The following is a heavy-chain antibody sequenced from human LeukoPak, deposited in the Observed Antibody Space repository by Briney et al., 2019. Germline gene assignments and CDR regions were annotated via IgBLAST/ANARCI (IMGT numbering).Heavy chain of an antibody. CDR1: GESLSSGSNY. Sequence: ASQTLSLTCTVSGESLSSGSNYWSWIRQPAAKGLEWIGRIHTGGSTNYNPSLKSRVTMSVDLSKNQFSLEMTSMTAADTAVYYCAKRDWNDAFDYWGQGTLVTVSS. CDR2: IHTGGST. J-gene: IGHJ4*02. CDR3: AKRDWNDAFDY. V-gene: IGHV4-61*02. D-gene: IGHD1-1*01.